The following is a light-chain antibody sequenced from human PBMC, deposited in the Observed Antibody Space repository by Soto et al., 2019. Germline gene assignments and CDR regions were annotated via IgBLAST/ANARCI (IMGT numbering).Light chain of an antibody. CDR1: QSISFY. J-gene: IGKJ1*01. V-gene: IGKV1-39*01. CDR2: AAT. Sequence: DIQMTQSPSSLSASVGDRVTITCRARQSISFYLNWNQQKPGQDPKLRIYAATSLHSGVPSRFSGGGAGTDFTLTISSLQPEDFVKYYCQQSYRTPQTFGQGTKVEMK. CDR3: QQSYRTPQT.